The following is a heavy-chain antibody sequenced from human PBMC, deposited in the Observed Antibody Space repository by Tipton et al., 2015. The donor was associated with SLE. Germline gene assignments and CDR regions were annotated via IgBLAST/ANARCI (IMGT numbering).Heavy chain of an antibody. V-gene: IGHV1-8*02. Sequence: QLVQSGAEVKKPGASVKVSYKASGYTFTIYGISWVRQAPGQGLEWMGWQNPYNGNTGYAQQFQGRVIMTSSDSVNTAYMELSSLTSEDTAVYYCARGGDFDYWGQGTLVTVSS. J-gene: IGHJ4*02. CDR2: QNPYNGNT. CDR3: ARGGDFDY. CDR1: GYTFTIYG.